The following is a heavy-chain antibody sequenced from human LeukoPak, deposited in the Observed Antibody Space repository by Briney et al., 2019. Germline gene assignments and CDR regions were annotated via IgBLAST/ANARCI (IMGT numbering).Heavy chain of an antibody. D-gene: IGHD2-15*01. V-gene: IGHV4-59*02. J-gene: IGHJ4*02. CDR1: GGSVSGYY. CDR2: VYYSGST. Sequence: SETLSLTCVVSGGSVSGYYWGWIRQPPGRGLEWIGCVYYSGSTNYNPSFKSRITISVDTSRNQFSLQLSSVTAADTAVCYCARIHRYCSGGACYVLDNWGQGTLVAVSS. CDR3: ARIHRYCSGGACYVLDN.